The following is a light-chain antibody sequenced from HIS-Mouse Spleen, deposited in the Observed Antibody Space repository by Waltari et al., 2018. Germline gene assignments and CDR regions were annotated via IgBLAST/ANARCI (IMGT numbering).Light chain of an antibody. J-gene: IGLJ3*02. V-gene: IGLV2-23*01. CDR3: CSYAGSSTYWV. CDR1: SSDVGSYNP. CDR2: EGS. Sequence: QSALTQPASVSGSPGQSITISCTGTSSDVGSYNPVPWYQQHPGKAPKLMIYEGSKRPSGVSNRFSGSKSGNTASLTISGLQAEDEADYYCCSYAGSSTYWVFGGGTKLTVL.